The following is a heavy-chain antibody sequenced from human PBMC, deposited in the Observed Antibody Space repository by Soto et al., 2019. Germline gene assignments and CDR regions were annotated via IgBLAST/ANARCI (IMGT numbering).Heavy chain of an antibody. CDR3: APASITGDTGDY. CDR2: ISGSGGST. D-gene: IGHD2-21*02. CDR1: EVNFSSYA. V-gene: IGHV3-23*01. Sequence: GPLRLSCAASEVNFSSYAMSWVRQAPGKGLEWVSAISGSGGSTYYADSVKGRFTISRDNSKNTLYLQMNSLRAEDTAVYYCAPASITGDTGDYWGQGTLVTVSS. J-gene: IGHJ4*02.